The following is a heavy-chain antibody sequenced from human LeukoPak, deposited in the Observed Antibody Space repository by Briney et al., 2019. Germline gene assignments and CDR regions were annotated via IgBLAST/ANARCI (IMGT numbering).Heavy chain of an antibody. CDR2: ISYDGSNK. J-gene: IGHJ6*02. Sequence: GGSLRLSCAASGFTFSSYAMHWVRQAPGKGLEWVAVISYDGSNKYYADSVKGRFTISRDNSKNTLYLQMNSLRAEDTAVYYCARGEMDIVVVPAGIAAAGTYTLPYYYYYYGMDVWGQGTTVTVSS. CDR1: GFTFSSYA. D-gene: IGHD2-2*02. V-gene: IGHV3-30-3*01. CDR3: ARGEMDIVVVPAGIAAAGTYTLPYYYYYYGMDV.